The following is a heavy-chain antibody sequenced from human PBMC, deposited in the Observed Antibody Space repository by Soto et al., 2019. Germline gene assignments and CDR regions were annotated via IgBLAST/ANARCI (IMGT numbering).Heavy chain of an antibody. D-gene: IGHD6-19*01. CDR1: GFTFDDYG. CDR3: ARVGREQWLVFGAFDI. V-gene: IGHV3-20*01. Sequence: EVQLVESGGGVVRPGGSLRLSCAASGFTFDDYGMSWVRQAPGKGLEWVSGINWNGGSTGYADSVKGRFTISRDNAKNSLYLQMNSLRAEDTALYHCARVGREQWLVFGAFDIWGQGTMVTVSS. CDR2: INWNGGST. J-gene: IGHJ3*02.